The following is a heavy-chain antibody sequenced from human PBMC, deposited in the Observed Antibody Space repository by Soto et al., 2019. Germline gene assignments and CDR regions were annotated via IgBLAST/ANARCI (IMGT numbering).Heavy chain of an antibody. V-gene: IGHV4-34*01. J-gene: IGHJ4*02. CDR2: INHSGST. D-gene: IGHD3-22*01. Sequence: PSETLSLTCAVYGGSFSGYYWSWIRQPPGKGLEWIGEINHSGSTNYNASLKSRVTISVDTSKSQLSLKLSFVTAADTAVYYCGARREGVVVITPSFAYWGQGTMVTVSS. CDR3: GARREGVVVITPSFAY. CDR1: GGSFSGYY.